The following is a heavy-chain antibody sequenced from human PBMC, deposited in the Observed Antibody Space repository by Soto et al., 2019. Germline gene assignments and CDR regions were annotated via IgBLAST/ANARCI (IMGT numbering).Heavy chain of an antibody. CDR2: INHSGST. J-gene: IGHJ6*02. D-gene: IGHD1-26*01. CDR1: GGSFSGYY. V-gene: IGHV4-34*01. CDR3: EWAHVGPTYSRYSYYDMDV. Sequence: SETLSLTCAVYGGSFSGYYWSWIRQPPWKGLEWIGEINHSGSTNYNPSLKSRVTISVDTSKNQFSLKLSSVTAADTAVYYCEWAHVGPTYSRYSYYDMDVWGQGPPVTVSS.